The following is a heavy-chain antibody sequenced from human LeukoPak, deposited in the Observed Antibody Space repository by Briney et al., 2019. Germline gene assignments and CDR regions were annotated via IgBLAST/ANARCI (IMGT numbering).Heavy chain of an antibody. CDR3: ARGVPAYDIPPKGFDP. CDR1: GGSFSGYY. D-gene: IGHD3-9*01. CDR2: INHSGST. J-gene: IGHJ5*02. Sequence: SETLSLTCAVYGGSFSGYYWSWIRQPPGKGMEWIGEINHSGSTNYNPSLKSRVTISVDTSKNQFSLKLSSVTAADTAVYYCARGVPAYDIPPKGFDPWGQGTLVTVSS. V-gene: IGHV4-34*01.